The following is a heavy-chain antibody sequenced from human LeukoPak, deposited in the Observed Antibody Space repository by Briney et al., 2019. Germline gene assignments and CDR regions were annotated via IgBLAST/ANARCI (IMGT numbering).Heavy chain of an antibody. J-gene: IGHJ4*02. CDR2: INPSGGST. V-gene: IGHV1-46*01. CDR3: AREDPRRYFDY. Sequence: GSVKVSCKASGYTFTSYYMHWVRQAPGQGLEWMGIINPSGGSTSYAQKFQGRVTMTRDTSTSTVYMELSSLRSEDTAVYYCAREDPRRYFDYWGQGTLVTVSS. CDR1: GYTFTSYY.